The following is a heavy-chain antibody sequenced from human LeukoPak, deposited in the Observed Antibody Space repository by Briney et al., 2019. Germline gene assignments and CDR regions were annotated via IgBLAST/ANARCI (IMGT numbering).Heavy chain of an antibody. J-gene: IGHJ4*02. CDR3: AKRPATKYYDSSGYPY. CDR2: ISGSGGSK. V-gene: IGHV3-23*01. CDR1: GFTFSNYA. D-gene: IGHD3-22*01. Sequence: GGSLRLSCATSGFTFSNYAMSWVRQAPGKGLEWVSAISGSGGSKYYADSVKGRFTISRDNSKNTLYLQMNSLRAEDTAVYYCAKRPATKYYDSSGYPYWGQGTLVTVSS.